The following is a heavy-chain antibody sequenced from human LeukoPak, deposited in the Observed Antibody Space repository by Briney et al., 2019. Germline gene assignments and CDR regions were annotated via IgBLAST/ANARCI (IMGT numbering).Heavy chain of an antibody. CDR3: ARDLGHTGYDLYDY. Sequence: GGSLRLSCAVSGINFRGYWMAWVRQAPGKGLEWVANMKQDGSEKYYVDSVKGRFTISRDNAKNSLYLEMNSLRVEDTAVYYCARDLGHTGYDLYDYWGQGTLVTVS. CDR2: MKQDGSEK. J-gene: IGHJ4*02. D-gene: IGHD5-12*01. V-gene: IGHV3-7*01. CDR1: GINFRGYW.